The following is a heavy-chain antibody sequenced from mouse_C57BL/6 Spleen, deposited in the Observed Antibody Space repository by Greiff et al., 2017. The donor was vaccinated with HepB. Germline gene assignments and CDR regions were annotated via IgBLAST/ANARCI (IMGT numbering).Heavy chain of an antibody. V-gene: IGHV5-9*01. CDR1: GFTFSSYT. CDR3: ARQNSWFAY. J-gene: IGHJ3*01. Sequence: EVMLVESGGGLVKPGGSLKLSCAASGFTFSSYTMSWVRQTPEKRLEWVATISGGGGNTYYPDSVKGRFTLSRDNAKNTLYLQMSSLRSEDTALYYCARQNSWFAYWGPGTLVTVSA. CDR2: ISGGGGNT.